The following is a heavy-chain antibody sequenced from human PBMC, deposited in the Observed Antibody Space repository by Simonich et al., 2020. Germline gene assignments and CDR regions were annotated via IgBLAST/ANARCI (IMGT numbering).Heavy chain of an antibody. CDR2: INPNRGGT. CDR1: GYTFTGYY. V-gene: IGHV1-2*02. Sequence: QVQLVQSGAEVKKPGASVKVSCKASGYTFTGYYMHWVRQAPGQGRGWIGWINPNRGGTNYAQKFQGRVTMTRDTSISTAYMELGRLRSDDTAVYYCARVRFEAFDIWGQGTMVTVSS. CDR3: ARVRFEAFDI. J-gene: IGHJ3*02.